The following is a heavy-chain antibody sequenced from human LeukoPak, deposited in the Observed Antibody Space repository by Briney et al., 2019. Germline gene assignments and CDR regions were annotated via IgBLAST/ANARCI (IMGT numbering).Heavy chain of an antibody. V-gene: IGHV4-31*03. D-gene: IGHD5-12*01. CDR2: IYYSGST. J-gene: IGHJ4*02. CDR1: GGSISSGGYY. CDR3: ARHRDGYTSYYFDY. Sequence: PSQTLSLTCTVSGGSISSGGYYWSWIRQHPGKGLEWIGYIYYSGSTYYNPSLKSRVTISVDTSKNQFSLKLSSVTAADTAVYYCARHRDGYTSYYFDYWGQGTLVTVSS.